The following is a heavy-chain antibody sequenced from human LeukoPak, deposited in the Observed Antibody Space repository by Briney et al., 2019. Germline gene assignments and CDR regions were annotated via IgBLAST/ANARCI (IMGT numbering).Heavy chain of an antibody. Sequence: SETLSLTCAASGGSISSSNWWSWVRQPPGKGLEWIGEIYHSGSTNYNPSLKSRVTISVDKSKNQFSLKLSSVTAADTAVYYCARTSFCGGDCLYYFDYWGQGTLVTVSS. D-gene: IGHD2-21*02. V-gene: IGHV4-4*02. CDR3: ARTSFCGGDCLYYFDY. CDR1: GGSISSSNW. J-gene: IGHJ4*02. CDR2: IYHSGST.